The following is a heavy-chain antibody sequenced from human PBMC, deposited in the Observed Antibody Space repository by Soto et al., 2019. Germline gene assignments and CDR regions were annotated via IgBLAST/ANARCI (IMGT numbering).Heavy chain of an antibody. J-gene: IGHJ4*02. CDR3: ARDPGYCTNGVCPIFDF. Sequence: PLVPQAVTGTVSGGTCTDDCLSWMRKTRGRGLEWIGHIYHGGRTNYSPSLRSRVTMSLDSSKNQFSLNLSSVTAADTAVYFCARDPGYCTNGVCPIFDFWGQGLLVTVSS. CDR2: IYHGGRT. CDR1: GGTCTDDC. D-gene: IGHD2-8*01. V-gene: IGHV4-59*13.